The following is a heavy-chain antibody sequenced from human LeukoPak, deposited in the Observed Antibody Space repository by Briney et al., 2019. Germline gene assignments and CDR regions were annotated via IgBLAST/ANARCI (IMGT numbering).Heavy chain of an antibody. CDR1: GYSFTSYW. Sequence: GESLKISCKGSGYSFTSYWIGWVRQMPGKGLEWMGIIYPGDSDTRYSPSFQGQVTISADKSISTAYLQWSSLKASDTAMYYCARRLYCSGGSCYGNNYFDYWGQGTLVTVSS. CDR3: ARRLYCSGGSCYGNNYFDY. CDR2: IYPGDSDT. V-gene: IGHV5-51*01. D-gene: IGHD2-15*01. J-gene: IGHJ4*02.